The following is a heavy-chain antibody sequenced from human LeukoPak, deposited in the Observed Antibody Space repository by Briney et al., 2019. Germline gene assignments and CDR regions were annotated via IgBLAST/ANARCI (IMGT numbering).Heavy chain of an antibody. D-gene: IGHD5-18*01. Sequence: TLSLTCTVSGGSISSGSYYWSWIRQPAGKGLEWIGRIYTSGSTNYNPSLKSRVTISVDTSKNQFSLKLSSVTAADTAVYYCAREANVDTAMVGYYFDYWGQGTLVTVSS. CDR3: AREANVDTAMVGYYFDY. J-gene: IGHJ4*02. V-gene: IGHV4-61*02. CDR1: GGSISSGSYY. CDR2: IYTSGST.